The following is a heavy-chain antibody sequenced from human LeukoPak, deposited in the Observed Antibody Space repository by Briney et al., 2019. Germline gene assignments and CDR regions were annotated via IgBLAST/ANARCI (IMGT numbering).Heavy chain of an antibody. V-gene: IGHV1-8*01. CDR2: MNPNSGNT. D-gene: IGHD3-22*01. J-gene: IGHJ6*03. CDR3: ARGPYYYDSSGYPYYMDV. CDR1: GYTFTSYD. Sequence: ASVKVSCKASGYTFTSYDINWVRQATGQGLEWMGWMNPNSGNTGYAQKFQGRVTMTRDTSISTAYMELSSLRSEDTAVYYCARGPYYYDSSGYPYYMDVWGKGTTVTVSS.